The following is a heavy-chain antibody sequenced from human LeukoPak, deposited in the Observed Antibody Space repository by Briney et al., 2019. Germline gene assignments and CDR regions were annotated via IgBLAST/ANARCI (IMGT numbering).Heavy chain of an antibody. CDR2: INNDGSDT. J-gene: IGHJ4*02. Sequence: PGGSLRLSCAASGFTFRNHWMHWVRQAPGKGLGWVARINNDGSDTSHADSVEGRFTISRDNAKDTLYLQMNSLRVEDTDVYYCARNNWGIDYWGQGTLVAVSS. CDR3: ARNNWGIDY. V-gene: IGHV3-74*01. D-gene: IGHD7-27*01. CDR1: GFTFRNHW.